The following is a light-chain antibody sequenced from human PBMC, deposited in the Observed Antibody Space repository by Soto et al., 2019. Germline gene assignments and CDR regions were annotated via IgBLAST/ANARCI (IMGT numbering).Light chain of an antibody. V-gene: IGKV3-11*01. J-gene: IGKJ4*01. CDR3: QQHNNWPLT. CDR1: QSVSTY. Sequence: EIVLTQSPATLSLSPGERATLSCRASQSVSTYLAWYQQKPGQAPRLLIYDSSNRATGIPARFSGSGSGTDFILTISSLGPEDFAVYYCQQHNNWPLTFGGGTKVEIK. CDR2: DSS.